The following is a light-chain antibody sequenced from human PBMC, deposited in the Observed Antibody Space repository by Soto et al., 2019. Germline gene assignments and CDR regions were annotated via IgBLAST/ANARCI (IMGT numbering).Light chain of an antibody. Sequence: QSVLTQPASVSGSPGQSITISCTGTSSDVGGYNSVSWYQQHPGKVPKLMIYEVSNRPSGVSNRFSGSKSGNTASLTISGLQAEDEADYYCGSYTSRITPYVFGTGTKVP. CDR1: SSDVGGYNS. J-gene: IGLJ1*01. CDR2: EVS. V-gene: IGLV2-14*01. CDR3: GSYTSRITPYV.